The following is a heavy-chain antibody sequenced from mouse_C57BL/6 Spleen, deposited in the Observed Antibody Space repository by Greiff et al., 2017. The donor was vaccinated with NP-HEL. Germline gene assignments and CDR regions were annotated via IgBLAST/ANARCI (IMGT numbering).Heavy chain of an antibody. CDR3: ARVPGTYYYAMDY. J-gene: IGHJ4*01. V-gene: IGHV3-6*01. D-gene: IGHD4-1*01. Sequence: EVKLMESGPGLVKPSQSLSLTCSVTGYSITSGYYWNWIRQFPGNKLEWMGYISYDGSNNYNPSLKNRISITRDTSKNQFFLKLNSVTTEDTATYYCARVPGTYYYAMDYWGQGTSVTVSS. CDR2: ISYDGSN. CDR1: GYSITSGYY.